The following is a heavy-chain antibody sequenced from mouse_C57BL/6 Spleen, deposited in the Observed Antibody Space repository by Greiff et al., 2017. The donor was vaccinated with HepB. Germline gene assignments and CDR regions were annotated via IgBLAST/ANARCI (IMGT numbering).Heavy chain of an antibody. V-gene: IGHV5-17*01. Sequence: EVKLVESGGGLVKPGGSLKLSCAASGFTFSDYGMHWVRQAPEKGLEWVAYISSGSSTIYYADTVKGRFTISRDNAKNTLFLQMTSLRSEDTAMYYCAPYYSKISYYFDYWGQGTTLTVSS. J-gene: IGHJ2*01. CDR1: GFTFSDYG. CDR3: APYYSKISYYFDY. CDR2: ISSGSSTI. D-gene: IGHD2-5*01.